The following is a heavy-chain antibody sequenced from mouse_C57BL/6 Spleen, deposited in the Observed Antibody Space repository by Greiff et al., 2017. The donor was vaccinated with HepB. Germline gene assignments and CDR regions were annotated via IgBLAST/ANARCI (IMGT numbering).Heavy chain of an antibody. CDR2: ISYDGSN. CDR3: ARDENFDY. Sequence: VQLQQSGPGLVKPSQSLSLTCSVPGYSITSGYYWNWIRQFPGNKLEWMGYISYDGSNNYNPSLKNRISITRDTSKNQFFLKLNSVTTEDTATYYCARDENFDYWGQGTTLTVSS. V-gene: IGHV3-6*01. J-gene: IGHJ2*01. CDR1: GYSITSGYY.